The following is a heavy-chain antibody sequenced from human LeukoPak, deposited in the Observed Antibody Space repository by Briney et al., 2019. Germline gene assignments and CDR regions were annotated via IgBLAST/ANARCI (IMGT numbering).Heavy chain of an antibody. J-gene: IGHJ5*02. CDR2: INHSGST. Sequence: SETLSLTCTVSGGSISSSSYYWSWIRQPPGKGLEWIGEINHSGSTNYNPSLKSRVTISVDTSKNQFSLKLSSVTAADTAVYYCARRYYYDSSGINWFDPWGQGTLVTVSS. V-gene: IGHV4-39*07. D-gene: IGHD3-22*01. CDR3: ARRYYYDSSGINWFDP. CDR1: GGSISSSSYY.